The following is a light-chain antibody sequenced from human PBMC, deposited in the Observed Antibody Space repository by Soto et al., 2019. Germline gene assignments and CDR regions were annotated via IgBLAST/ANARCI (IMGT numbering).Light chain of an antibody. CDR1: QDISNY. CDR3: QQYDNPFQLT. V-gene: IGKV1-33*01. J-gene: IGKJ4*01. Sequence: DIQMTQSPSSLSASVGDRVTITCQASQDISNYLNWYQQKPGKAPKLLIYDASNLETGVPSRFXGSGSGTDFTFTISSLQPEDIATYYCQQYDNPFQLTFGGGTKVEIK. CDR2: DAS.